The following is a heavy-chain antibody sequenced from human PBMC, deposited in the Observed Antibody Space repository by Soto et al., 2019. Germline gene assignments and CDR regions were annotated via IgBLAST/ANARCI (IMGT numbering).Heavy chain of an antibody. CDR1: GMTLSNYW. CDR2: INPDGSII. D-gene: IGHD2-2*01. CDR3: ARPHCSSTTSCYSPPAY. J-gene: IGHJ4*02. Sequence: EAQVVESGGGLVQPGGSLRLSCAASGMTLSNYWVDWVRQAPGKGLAWVSRINPDGSIINYEDSVKGRFTISRDNAKNTVYLQVSGLRAEDTAVYYCARPHCSSTTSCYSPPAYWGQGTLVTVCS. V-gene: IGHV3-74*01.